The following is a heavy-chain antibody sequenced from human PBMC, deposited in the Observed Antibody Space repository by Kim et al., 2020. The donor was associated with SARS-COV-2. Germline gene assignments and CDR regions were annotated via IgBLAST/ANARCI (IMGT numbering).Heavy chain of an antibody. CDR3: AKDPVAKAHYCYGMDV. D-gene: IGHD2-15*01. V-gene: IGHV3-30*02. Sequence: DPVKGRFTISRDNSKNPMYLQRNSLRAEDKAVYYCAKDPVAKAHYCYGMDVWGQGTTVTVSS. J-gene: IGHJ6*02.